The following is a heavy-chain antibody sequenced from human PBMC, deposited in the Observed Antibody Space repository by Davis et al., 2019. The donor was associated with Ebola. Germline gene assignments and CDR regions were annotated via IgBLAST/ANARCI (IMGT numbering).Heavy chain of an antibody. V-gene: IGHV4-34*01. CDR1: GGSFSGYY. CDR3: AREGFWSGYRSRFDY. J-gene: IGHJ4*02. D-gene: IGHD3-3*01. CDR2: INHSGST. Sequence: GSLRLSCAVYGGSFSGYYWSWIRQPPGKGLEWIGEINHSGSTNYNPSLKSRVTISVDTSKNQFSLKLSSVTAADTAVYYCAREGFWSGYRSRFDYWGQGTLVTVSS.